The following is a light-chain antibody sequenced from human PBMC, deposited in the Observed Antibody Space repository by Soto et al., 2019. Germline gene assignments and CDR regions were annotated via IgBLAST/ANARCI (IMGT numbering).Light chain of an antibody. V-gene: IGKV1-9*01. Sequence: IQLTQSPSSLSASLGDSVTIXXRASQDISGYLVWYQQKPGKAPKLXIYAASTLQSGVPSRFSGSESGTDFTLTISSLQPEDFATYYCQQLNSYPLTFGGGTKVDIK. CDR1: QDISGY. CDR3: QQLNSYPLT. CDR2: AAS. J-gene: IGKJ4*01.